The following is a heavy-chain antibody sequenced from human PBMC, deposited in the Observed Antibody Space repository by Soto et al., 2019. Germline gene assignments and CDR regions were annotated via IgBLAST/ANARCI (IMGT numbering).Heavy chain of an antibody. CDR2: ISAYNGNT. Sequence: QVQLMQSGAEVKKPGASVKVSCKASGYTFINYGINWVRQAPGQGLEWMGWISAYNGNTKDAQKFQGRVTLTTDTSTSTAYMELTGLRYDDTAVYYCARDMVTFGGVFVSGYWGQGTLVTVSS. J-gene: IGHJ4*02. CDR3: ARDMVTFGGVFVSGY. D-gene: IGHD3-16*02. V-gene: IGHV1-18*01. CDR1: GYTFINYG.